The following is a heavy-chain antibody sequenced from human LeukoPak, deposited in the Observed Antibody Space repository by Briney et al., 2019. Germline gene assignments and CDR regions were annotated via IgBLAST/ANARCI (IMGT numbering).Heavy chain of an antibody. D-gene: IGHD6-19*01. V-gene: IGHV3-74*01. J-gene: IGHJ4*02. CDR2: INIDGSDI. CDR1: GFTFSSYW. Sequence: GGSLRLSCAASGFTFSSYWMFWVRQAPGKGLEWVSRINIDGSDINYADSVKGRFTISRDNSKNTLFLQMNTLRAEDTAVYYCAKGAAGVNRVFDYWGQGTLVTVSS. CDR3: AKGAAGVNRVFDY.